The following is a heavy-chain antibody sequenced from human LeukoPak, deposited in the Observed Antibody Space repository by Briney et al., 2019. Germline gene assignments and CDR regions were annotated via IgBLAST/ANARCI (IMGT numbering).Heavy chain of an antibody. CDR2: ISGSGGST. Sequence: GGSLRLSCAASGFTFSSYAMSWVRQAPGKGLEWFSAISGSGGSTYYADSVKGRFTVSRDNSKNTLYLQMNSRRAEDTAVYYCAKEKGYIVATIKNWGQGTLVTVSS. J-gene: IGHJ4*02. D-gene: IGHD5-12*01. CDR1: GFTFSSYA. V-gene: IGHV3-23*01. CDR3: AKEKGYIVATIKN.